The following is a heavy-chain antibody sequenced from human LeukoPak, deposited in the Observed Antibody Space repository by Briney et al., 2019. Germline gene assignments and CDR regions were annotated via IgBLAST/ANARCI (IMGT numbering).Heavy chain of an antibody. J-gene: IGHJ4*02. CDR3: ATDRLTGLGYGPAFDY. CDR1: GFTFSHYG. Sequence: GKSLRLSCAASGFTFSHYGMHWVRQAPGNGLEWVAVISYDGDNKYYADSVKGRFTISRDNSKNTLYLQMNSLRAEDTAVYYCATDRLTGLGYGPAFDYWGQGTLVTVSS. V-gene: IGHV3-30*03. D-gene: IGHD5-18*01. CDR2: ISYDGDNK.